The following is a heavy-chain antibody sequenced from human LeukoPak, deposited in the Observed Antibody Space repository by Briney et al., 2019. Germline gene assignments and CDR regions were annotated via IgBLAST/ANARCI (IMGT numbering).Heavy chain of an antibody. Sequence: GGSLRPSCAASGFTFNKSWMSWVRQAPGKGLEWVSAISGSGGSTYYADSVKGRFTISRDNSKNTLYLQMNSLRAEDTAVYYCAKVRSLPDSSGWHFDYWGQGTLVTVSS. CDR2: ISGSGGST. V-gene: IGHV3-23*01. J-gene: IGHJ4*02. CDR3: AKVRSLPDSSGWHFDY. CDR1: GFTFNKSW. D-gene: IGHD6-19*01.